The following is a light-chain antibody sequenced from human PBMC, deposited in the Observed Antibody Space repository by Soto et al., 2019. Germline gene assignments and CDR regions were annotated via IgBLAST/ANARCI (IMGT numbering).Light chain of an antibody. CDR2: DAS. CDR3: QQYITSPYT. Sequence: DIVLTQSPATLSLSPGERATLACRASQSVSTYLAWYQQRPGQAPRLLIYDASNRATGIPARFSGSGSGTDFTLTISSLEPEDFAIYYCQQYITSPYTFGQGTKVDIK. CDR1: QSVSTY. J-gene: IGKJ2*01. V-gene: IGKV3-11*01.